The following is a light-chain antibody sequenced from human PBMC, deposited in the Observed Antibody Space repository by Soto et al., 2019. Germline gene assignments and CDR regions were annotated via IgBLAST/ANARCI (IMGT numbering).Light chain of an antibody. V-gene: IGKV3-20*01. CDR3: QQYGSSPRT. Sequence: EIVLTQSPGTLSLSPGERATLSCRASQSVTSSYLAWYQQKPGQAPRLLIYGASSRATGIPVRFSGGGSGPEFTLTISRLEPEDFAVYYCQQYGSSPRTFGQGTKVEIK. CDR1: QSVTSSY. CDR2: GAS. J-gene: IGKJ1*01.